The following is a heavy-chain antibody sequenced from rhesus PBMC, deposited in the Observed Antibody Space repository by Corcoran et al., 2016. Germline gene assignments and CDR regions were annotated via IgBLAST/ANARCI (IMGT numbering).Heavy chain of an antibody. CDR3: ATDQGVHLIDY. J-gene: IGHJ4*01. D-gene: IGHD1-38*01. V-gene: IGHV4-57*01. CDR2: ISGSSGST. Sequence: QLQLQESGPGLVKPSETLSLTCAVSGGSVSSSNCWNWIRQSPGKGLEWIGRISGSSGSTSYNPSLTSRVTISTDTSRNQFSLKLRSVTAADTAVYYCATDQGVHLIDYWGQGVLVTVSS. CDR1: GGSVSSSNC.